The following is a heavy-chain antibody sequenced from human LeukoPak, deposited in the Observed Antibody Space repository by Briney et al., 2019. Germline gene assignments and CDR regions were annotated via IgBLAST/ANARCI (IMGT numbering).Heavy chain of an antibody. Sequence: SETLSLTCTVSGGSISSGGYYWSWIRQPPGKGLEWIGYIYHSGSTYYHPSLKSRVTISVDRSNNQFSLKLSSVTAADTAVYYCATTYYYDSSGYDGEYYFDYWGQGTLVTVSS. V-gene: IGHV4-30-2*01. CDR3: ATTYYYDSSGYDGEYYFDY. D-gene: IGHD3-22*01. J-gene: IGHJ4*02. CDR2: IYHSGST. CDR1: GGSISSGGYY.